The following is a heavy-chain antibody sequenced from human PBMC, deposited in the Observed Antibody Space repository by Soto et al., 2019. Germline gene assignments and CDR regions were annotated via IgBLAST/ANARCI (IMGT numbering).Heavy chain of an antibody. D-gene: IGHD3-10*01. CDR3: AIKFGELFIPYYGMDV. J-gene: IGHJ6*02. V-gene: IGHV1-8*01. CDR2: MNPNSGNT. CDR1: GYTFTSYD. Sequence: ASVKVSCKASGYTFTSYDINWLRQATGQGLEWMGWMNPNSGNTGYAQKFQGRVTMTRNTSISTAYMELSSLRSEDTAVYYCAIKFGELFIPYYGMDVWGQGTTVTVSS.